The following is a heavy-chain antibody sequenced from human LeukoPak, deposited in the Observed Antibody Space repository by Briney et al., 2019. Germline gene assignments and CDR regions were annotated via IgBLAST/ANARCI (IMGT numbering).Heavy chain of an antibody. CDR1: GFTFSSYW. V-gene: IGHV3-7*01. J-gene: IGHJ6*03. Sequence: GGSLRLSCAASGFTFSSYWMSWVRQAPGKGLEWVANVKQDGSEKYYVDSVKGRFTISRDNAKNSLYLQMNSLRAEDTAVYYCARAQYYYGSGSYFRNYYYYYYMDVWGKGTTVTVSS. CDR2: VKQDGSEK. D-gene: IGHD3-10*01. CDR3: ARAQYYYGSGSYFRNYYYYYYMDV.